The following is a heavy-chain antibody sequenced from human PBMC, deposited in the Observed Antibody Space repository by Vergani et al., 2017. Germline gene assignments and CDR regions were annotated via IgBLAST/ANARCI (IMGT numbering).Heavy chain of an antibody. Sequence: QVQLQQWGARLLKPSETLSLTCAVYGGSFSGYYWSWIRQPPGKGLEWIGEINHSRITNYNPSLKSRVTISVDTSKNQFSLKRSSVTAADTAVYYCARVTPTAMFEGPIFFDYWGQGTLVTVSS. CDR2: INHSRIT. CDR1: GGSFSGYY. CDR3: ARVTPTAMFEGPIFFDY. V-gene: IGHV4-34*01. J-gene: IGHJ4*02. D-gene: IGHD5-18*01.